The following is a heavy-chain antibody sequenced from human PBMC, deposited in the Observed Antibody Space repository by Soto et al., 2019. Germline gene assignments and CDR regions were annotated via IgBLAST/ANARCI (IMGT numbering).Heavy chain of an antibody. CDR2: ISYDGSNK. D-gene: IGHD7-27*01. J-gene: IGHJ4*02. CDR1: GFTFSSYA. CDR3: ARSDWGEPFDY. V-gene: IGHV3-30*04. Sequence: GGSLRLSCAASGFTFSSYAMHWVRQAPGKGLEWVAVISYDGSNKYYADSVKGRFTISRDNSKNTLYLQMNSLRAEDTAVYYCARSDWGEPFDYWGQGTLVTVSS.